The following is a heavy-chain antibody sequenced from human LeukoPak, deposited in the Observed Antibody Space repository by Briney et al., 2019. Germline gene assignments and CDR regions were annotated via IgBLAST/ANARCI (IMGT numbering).Heavy chain of an antibody. CDR2: IYYSGST. CDR3: ARDSVVPAALTTSYYGMDV. Sequence: SQTLSLTCTVPGGSISSGGYYWSWIRQHPGKGLEWIGYIYYSGSTYYNPSLKSRVTISVDTSKNQFSLKLSSVTAADTAVYYCARDSVVPAALTTSYYGMDVWGQGTTVTVSS. D-gene: IGHD2-2*01. CDR1: GGSISSGGYY. V-gene: IGHV4-31*03. J-gene: IGHJ6*02.